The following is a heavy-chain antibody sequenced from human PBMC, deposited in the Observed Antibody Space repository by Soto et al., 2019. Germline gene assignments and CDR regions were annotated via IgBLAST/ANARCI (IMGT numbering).Heavy chain of an antibody. CDR3: AREVVGKNQLDH. CDR2: ISAYDGNT. CDR1: GYTFTSYG. D-gene: IGHD6-19*01. V-gene: IGHV1-18*01. J-gene: IGHJ4*02. Sequence: QVQLVQSGAEVKKPGASVKVSCKASGYTFTSYGISWVRQAPGQGLECLGWISAYDGNTKYAQKLQGRVTMTTDTCTSKAYMELRSLRSDDTAVYYCAREVVGKNQLDHWGQGTLVTVSS.